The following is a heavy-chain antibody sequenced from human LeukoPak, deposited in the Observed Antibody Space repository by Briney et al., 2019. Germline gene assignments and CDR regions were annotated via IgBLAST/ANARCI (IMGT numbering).Heavy chain of an antibody. CDR2: ISGGGGST. CDR3: AKDGLSGSGSYSWGKMDV. D-gene: IGHD3-10*01. Sequence: PGGSLRLSCAASGFTFSSYAMNWVRQAPGKGLEWVSAISGGGGSTPYADSVNGRFPISRDNSKNMVYMQMNSLRVEDTAVYYCAKDGLSGSGSYSWGKMDVWGKGTTVTVSS. J-gene: IGHJ6*04. CDR1: GFTFSSYA. V-gene: IGHV3-23*01.